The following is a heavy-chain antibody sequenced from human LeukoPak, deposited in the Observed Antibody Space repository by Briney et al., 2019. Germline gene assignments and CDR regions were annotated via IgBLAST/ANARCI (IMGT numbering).Heavy chain of an antibody. J-gene: IGHJ4*02. V-gene: IGHV4-39*01. CDR2: LYHTGSI. D-gene: IGHD3-10*01. CDR3: SRLWFGGEGQ. CDR1: DGSITCSSCY. Sequence: KPSETLSLTCTVSDGSITCSSCYWAWIRQPPGKGLEWIGSLYHTGSIYYNASLRSRVTISGDTSDNQFSLKLNSVTAADTAVYYCSRLWFGGEGQWGQGTLVNVSS.